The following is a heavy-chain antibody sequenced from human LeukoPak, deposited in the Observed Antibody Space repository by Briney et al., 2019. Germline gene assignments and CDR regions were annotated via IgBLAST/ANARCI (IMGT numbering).Heavy chain of an antibody. D-gene: IGHD3-10*01. J-gene: IGHJ6*03. V-gene: IGHV1-8*02. Sequence: ASVKVSCKASGYTFTSYGISWVRQAPGQGLEWMGWLNPNSGNTGYAQKFQGRVTMTRNTSISTAYMELSSLRSEDTAVYYCARSGIGSGSYMYYYYMDVWGKGTTVTISS. CDR3: ARSGIGSGSYMYYYYMDV. CDR1: GYTFTSYG. CDR2: LNPNSGNT.